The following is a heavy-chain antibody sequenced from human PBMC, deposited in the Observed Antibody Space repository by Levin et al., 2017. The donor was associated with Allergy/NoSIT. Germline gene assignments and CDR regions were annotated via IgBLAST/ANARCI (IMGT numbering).Heavy chain of an antibody. CDR3: ARGGSDGSGSYLRWFDP. D-gene: IGHD3-10*01. CDR2: IYYSGST. Sequence: SQTLSLTCTVSGGSISSYYWSWIRQPPGKGLEWIGYIYYSGSTNYNPSLKSRVTISVDTSKNQFSLKLSSVTAADTAVYYCARGGSDGSGSYLRWFDPWGQGTLVTVSS. V-gene: IGHV4-59*01. J-gene: IGHJ5*02. CDR1: GGSISSYY.